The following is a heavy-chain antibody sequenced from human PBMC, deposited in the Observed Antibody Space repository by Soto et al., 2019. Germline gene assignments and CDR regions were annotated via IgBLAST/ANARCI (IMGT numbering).Heavy chain of an antibody. CDR2: IYSGGST. D-gene: IGHD3-22*01. CDR3: ARPYYYDSNAYYGPDGMDV. CDR1: GFTVSSNY. J-gene: IGHJ6*02. Sequence: PCGSLRLSCAASGFTVSSNYMSWCGQSPGKGREWVSVIYSGGSTYYADSVKGRFTISRGNSKCTLDLKRNSLRAEDTAVYYCARPYYYDSNAYYGPDGMDVWGQGTTFTVSS. V-gene: IGHV3-53*01.